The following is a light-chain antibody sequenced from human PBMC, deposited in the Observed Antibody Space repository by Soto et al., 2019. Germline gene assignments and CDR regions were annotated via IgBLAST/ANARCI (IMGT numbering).Light chain of an antibody. Sequence: QSVLTQPASVSGSPGQSITISCTGTSSDVGGYNYVSWYQQHPGRAPKLMIFGVSNRPSGVSNRFSGSKSGNAASLTISGLQAEDEADYYCSSYTSSSTLVFGGGTKLTVL. J-gene: IGLJ2*01. CDR1: SSDVGGYNY. CDR3: SSYTSSSTLV. V-gene: IGLV2-14*01. CDR2: GVS.